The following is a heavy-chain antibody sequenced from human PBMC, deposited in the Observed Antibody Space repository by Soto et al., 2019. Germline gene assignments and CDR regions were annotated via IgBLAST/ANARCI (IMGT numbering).Heavy chain of an antibody. CDR3: ARTVLYCGGDCYSGYFDY. J-gene: IGHJ4*02. D-gene: IGHD2-21*02. Sequence: GASVKVSCKASGGTFSSYAISWVRQAPGQGLEWMGWIIPIFCTANYAQKFQGRVTITADESTSTAYMELSSLRSEDTAVYYCARTVLYCGGDCYSGYFDYWGQGTLVTVSS. V-gene: IGHV1-69*13. CDR1: GGTFSSYA. CDR2: IIPIFCTA.